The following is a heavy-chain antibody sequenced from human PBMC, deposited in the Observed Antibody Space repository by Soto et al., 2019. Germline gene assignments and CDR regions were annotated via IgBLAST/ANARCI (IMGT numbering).Heavy chain of an antibody. V-gene: IGHV4-59*01. D-gene: IGHD3-9*01. CDR1: GGSISTYY. CDR2: IYFSGST. J-gene: IGHJ6*02. CDR3: ARVGILTGYYKGLDV. Sequence: QEHLQESGPGLVKPSETLSLTCTVSGGSISTYYWSWIRQPPGKGLEWIGYIYFSGSTNYNPSLKRRVTISVDTTKIQFSLKLGSVTAADTAVYYCARVGILTGYYKGLDVWGQGTTVTVSS.